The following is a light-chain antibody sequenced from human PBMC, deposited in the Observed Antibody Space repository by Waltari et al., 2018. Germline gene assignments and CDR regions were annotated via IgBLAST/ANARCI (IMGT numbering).Light chain of an antibody. CDR1: QSVLYRSNNNNY. V-gene: IGKV4-1*01. Sequence: DILMTQSPHSLAVSLAERATINCKSSQSVLYRSNNNNYLAWYQQKPGHPPKLLIYWASTRESGVPDRFSGSGSGTHFTLTISSLQAEYVAVYYCQQYYSTPRTFGQGTKVEIK. CDR3: QQYYSTPRT. J-gene: IGKJ1*01. CDR2: WAS.